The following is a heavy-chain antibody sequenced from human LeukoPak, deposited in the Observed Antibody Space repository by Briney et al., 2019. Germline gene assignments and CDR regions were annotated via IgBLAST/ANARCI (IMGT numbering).Heavy chain of an antibody. Sequence: LQTLSPTRAVSGSSLSPGGHPRDWIPQPPREGLELIGYIFHTEGTYYNPSLRGRVTILLDKSKNQFSLTLHSMTAADTAVYFCARGLPFGELYFDSWGQGILVTVPS. V-gene: IGHV4-30-2*01. J-gene: IGHJ4*02. CDR3: ARGLPFGELYFDS. CDR1: GSSLSPGGHP. D-gene: IGHD3-10*01. CDR2: IFHTEGT.